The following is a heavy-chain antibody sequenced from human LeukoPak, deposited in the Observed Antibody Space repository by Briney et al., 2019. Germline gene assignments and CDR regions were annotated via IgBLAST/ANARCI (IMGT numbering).Heavy chain of an antibody. CDR3: ASMTTQHPYYYYGMDV. V-gene: IGHV4-59*08. CDR1: GGSISSYY. CDR2: IYYSGST. D-gene: IGHD1-14*01. Sequence: SETLSLTCTVSGGSISSYYWSWIRQPPGKGLEWIGYIYYSGSTNYNPSLKRPANISVDPSKNQFPLKLSSVPAADTAVYYCASMTTQHPYYYYGMDVWGQGTTVTVSS. J-gene: IGHJ6*02.